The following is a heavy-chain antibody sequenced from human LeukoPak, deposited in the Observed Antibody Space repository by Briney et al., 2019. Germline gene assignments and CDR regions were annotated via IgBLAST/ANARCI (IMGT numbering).Heavy chain of an antibody. J-gene: IGHJ4*02. Sequence: GGSLRLSCAASGFTFSNYWMSWVRQAPGKGLEWIGRIKSKTEGGTADYAAPVKGRFTISREDSKNTLFLQMDSLKTDDTAVYYCTTESPYSDYWGQGTLVTVSS. CDR2: IKSKTEGGTA. V-gene: IGHV3-15*01. CDR3: TTESPYSDY. CDR1: GFTFSNYW.